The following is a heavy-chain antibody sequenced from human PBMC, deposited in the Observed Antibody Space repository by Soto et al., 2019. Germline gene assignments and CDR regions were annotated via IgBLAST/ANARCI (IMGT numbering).Heavy chain of an antibody. CDR2: IYYSGST. J-gene: IGHJ4*02. Sequence: QVQLQESGPGLVKPSQTLSLTCTVSGGSISSGDYYWTWIRQHPGKGLEWIGYIYYSGSTKHNPSLKSRITISVHTSKNQFSLKLNSVTAADTAVYYCARTKTSSTSFHVDYWGQGTQVTVSS. V-gene: IGHV4-31*03. D-gene: IGHD2-2*01. CDR1: GGSISSGDYY. CDR3: ARTKTSSTSFHVDY.